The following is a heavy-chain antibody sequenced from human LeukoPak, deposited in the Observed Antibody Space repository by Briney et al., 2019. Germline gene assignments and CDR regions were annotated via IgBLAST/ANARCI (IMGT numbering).Heavy chain of an antibody. Sequence: PSETLSLTCVFSGDSISDDSVNKNNWLNWVRQAPGKGLEWIGDVSLDGITNYNPSLLGRVTTSLDKSAKQVSLRLTSVTAADTAIYYCARDSSAPRSYFALDVWGQGTTVTVSS. J-gene: IGHJ6*01. D-gene: IGHD6-19*01. CDR1: GDSISDDSVNKNNW. V-gene: IGHV4-4*02. CDR2: VSLDGIT. CDR3: ARDSSAPRSYFALDV.